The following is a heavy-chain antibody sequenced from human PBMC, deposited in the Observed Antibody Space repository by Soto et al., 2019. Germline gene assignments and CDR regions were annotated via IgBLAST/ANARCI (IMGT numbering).Heavy chain of an antibody. D-gene: IGHD6-13*01. Sequence: GGSLRLSCAASGFTFSSYAMSWVRQAPGKGLEWVSAISGSGGSTYYADSVKGRFTISRDNSKNTLYLQMNSLRAEDTAVYYCAKVIHPGYRSSWYLGPLDYWGQGTLVTVSS. J-gene: IGHJ4*02. CDR3: AKVIHPGYRSSWYLGPLDY. CDR2: ISGSGGST. V-gene: IGHV3-23*01. CDR1: GFTFSSYA.